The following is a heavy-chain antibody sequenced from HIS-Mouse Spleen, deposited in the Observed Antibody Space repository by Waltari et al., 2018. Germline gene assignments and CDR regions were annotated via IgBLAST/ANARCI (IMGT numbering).Heavy chain of an antibody. J-gene: IGHJ4*02. CDR3: AKGSIAAAELFDY. V-gene: IGHV3-30*18. D-gene: IGHD6-13*01. Sequence: QVQLVESGGGVVQPGRSLRLSCAASGFTFSSYGMHWVRQAPGKGLGWVAVRSYDGSNKYYADSVKGRFTISRDNSKNTLYLQMNSLRAEDTAVYYCAKGSIAAAELFDYWGQGTLVTVSS. CDR2: RSYDGSNK. CDR1: GFTFSSYG.